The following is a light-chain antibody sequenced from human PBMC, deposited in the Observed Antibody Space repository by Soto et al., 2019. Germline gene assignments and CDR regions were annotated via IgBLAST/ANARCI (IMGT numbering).Light chain of an antibody. CDR3: QHYGSPVT. J-gene: IGKJ2*01. CDR1: QSLSSSY. CDR2: GAS. Sequence: EIVLTQSPGTLSLSPGERATLSCRASQSLSSSYLAWYQQKPGQAPRLLIFGASSRATGIPGRFSGSGSGTDFTLTISRLEPEDFAVYYCQHYGSPVTFGQGTKLEIK. V-gene: IGKV3-20*01.